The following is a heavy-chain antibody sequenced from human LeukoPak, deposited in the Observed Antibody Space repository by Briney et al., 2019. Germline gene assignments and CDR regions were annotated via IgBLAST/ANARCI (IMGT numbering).Heavy chain of an antibody. V-gene: IGHV4-39*02. J-gene: IGHJ5*02. D-gene: IGHD3-9*01. CDR1: GGSISSSSYY. Sequence: PPETLSLTCTVSGGSISSSSYYWGWIRQPPGKGLEWIGSIYYSGSTYYNPSLKSRVTISVDTSKNQFSLKLSSVTAADTAVYYCARDSTYYDILTGSHWFDPWGQGTLVTVSS. CDR2: IYYSGST. CDR3: ARDSTYYDILTGSHWFDP.